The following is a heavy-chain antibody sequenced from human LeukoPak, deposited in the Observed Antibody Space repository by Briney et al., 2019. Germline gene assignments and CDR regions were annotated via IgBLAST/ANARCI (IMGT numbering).Heavy chain of an antibody. Sequence: GGSLRLSCAASGFTFSSYALNWVRQALGKGLEWVSYISSSGTTVYCADSVKGRFTISRDNAENSLYLQINSLRAEDTAVYYCARALPIDYWGQGTLVTVSP. V-gene: IGHV3-48*03. CDR1: GFTFSSYA. CDR3: ARALPIDY. J-gene: IGHJ4*02. CDR2: ISSSGTTV.